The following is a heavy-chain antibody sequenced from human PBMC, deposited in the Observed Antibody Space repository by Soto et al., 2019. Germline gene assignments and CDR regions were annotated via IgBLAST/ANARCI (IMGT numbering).Heavy chain of an antibody. V-gene: IGHV5-51*01. CDR1: GYNFAGYW. D-gene: IGHD3-3*01. J-gene: IGHJ4*02. CDR3: ARGGVSTRTFDY. CDR2: IYPSDSGT. Sequence: GESLKISCTGSGYNFAGYWIAWVRQMPGKGLELMGIIYPSDSGTRYRPSFQGQVTISADKSISSAYLQWSSLRASDTAMYYCARGGVSTRTFDYWGQGTPVTVSS.